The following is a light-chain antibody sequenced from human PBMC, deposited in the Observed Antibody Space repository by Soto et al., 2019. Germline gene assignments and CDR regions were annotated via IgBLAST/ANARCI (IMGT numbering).Light chain of an antibody. V-gene: IGLV2-14*01. J-gene: IGLJ1*01. CDR2: DVS. Sequence: QSVLTQPASVSGSPGQSITISCTGTSSDVGGYNYVSWYQQHPGKAPKLMIYDVSNRPSGVSNRFSGSKSGNTASLTISGLQAEYEADYYCSSYTSSRTHVFGPGTEVTDL. CDR1: SSDVGGYNY. CDR3: SSYTSSRTHV.